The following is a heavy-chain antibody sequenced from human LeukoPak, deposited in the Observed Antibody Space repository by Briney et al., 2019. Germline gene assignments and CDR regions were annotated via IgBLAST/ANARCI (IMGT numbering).Heavy chain of an antibody. J-gene: IGHJ6*03. Sequence: ASVKVSCKASGYTFTSYDINWVRQATGQGLEWMGWMNPNRGNTGYAQKVQGRVTITRTTSISTAYMELSSLRSEDTAVYYCARGVSGHSITMVRGVYFYYYMDVWGKGNTVTVSS. D-gene: IGHD3-10*01. CDR2: MNPNRGNT. CDR1: GYTFTSYD. V-gene: IGHV1-8*03. CDR3: ARGVSGHSITMVRGVYFYYYMDV.